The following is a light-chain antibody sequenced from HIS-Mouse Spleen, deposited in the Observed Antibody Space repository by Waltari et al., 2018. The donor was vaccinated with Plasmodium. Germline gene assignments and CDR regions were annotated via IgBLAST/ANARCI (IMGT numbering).Light chain of an antibody. J-gene: IGKJ4*01. CDR1: QSVSSN. Sequence: EIVMTKSPATLSVSPGERATLSCRASQSVSSNLAWYQQKPGKAPRLLIYGASTRATGIPARFSGSWSGREFTLTISSMQSEDFAVYYCQQYNNWPPLTFGGGTKVEIK. CDR3: QQYNNWPPLT. CDR2: GAS. V-gene: IGKV3-15*01.